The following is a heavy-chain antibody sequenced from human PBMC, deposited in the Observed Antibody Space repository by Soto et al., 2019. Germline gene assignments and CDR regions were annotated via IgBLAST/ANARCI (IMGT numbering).Heavy chain of an antibody. CDR3: ARDRGRSCIGGTCPFDY. D-gene: IGHD2-15*01. CDR2: ISTYDGNT. J-gene: IGHJ4*02. CDR1: GYSFTIYG. V-gene: IGHV1-18*01. Sequence: QVQLVQSGTEVKNPGASVRVSCRASGYSFTIYGITWVRQAPGQGLEWMGWISTYDGNTNYAQNFQGRVSMARDTSTSSDYMELRSLRSDDTAVYYCARDRGRSCIGGTCPFDYWGQGPLVTVSS.